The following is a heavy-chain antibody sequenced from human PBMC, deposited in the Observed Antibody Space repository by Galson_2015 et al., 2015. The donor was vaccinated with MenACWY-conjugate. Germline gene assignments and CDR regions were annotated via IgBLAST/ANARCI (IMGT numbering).Heavy chain of an antibody. D-gene: IGHD3-10*01. J-gene: IGHJ4*02. CDR3: ASTGFGEDY. V-gene: IGHV3-30*03. CDR1: GFTVSSDY. Sequence: SLRLSCAASGFTVSSDYMSWVRQAPGKGLEWVAVISYDGSNKYYADSVKGRFTISRDNSKNTLYLQMNSLRAEDTAVYYCASTGFGEDYWGQGTLVTVSS. CDR2: ISYDGSNK.